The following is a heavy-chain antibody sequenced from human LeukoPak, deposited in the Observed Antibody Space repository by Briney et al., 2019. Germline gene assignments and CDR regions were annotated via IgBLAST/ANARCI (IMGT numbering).Heavy chain of an antibody. CDR2: IRYDGSNK. V-gene: IGHV3-30*02. D-gene: IGHD6-13*01. CDR3: AKRAEQQLYDAFDI. Sequence: GGSLRLSCAASGFIFSSYGMHWVRQAPGKGLEWVAFIRYDGSNKYYADSVKGRFTISRDNSKNTLYLQMNSLRAEDTAVYYCAKRAEQQLYDAFDIWGQGTMVTVSS. J-gene: IGHJ3*02. CDR1: GFIFSSYG.